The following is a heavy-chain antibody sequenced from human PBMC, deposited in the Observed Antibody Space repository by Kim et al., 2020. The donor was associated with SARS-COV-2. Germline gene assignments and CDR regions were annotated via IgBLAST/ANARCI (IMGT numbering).Heavy chain of an antibody. V-gene: IGHV1-45*02. CDR1: GYTFTYRY. CDR2: ITPFNGNT. Sequence: SVKVSCKASGYTFTYRYLHWVRQAPGQALEWMGWITPFNGNTNYAQKFQDRVTITRDRSMSTAYMELSSLRSEDTAMYYCARFGVGELSDAFDIWGQGTMVTVSS. D-gene: IGHD3-10*01. J-gene: IGHJ3*02. CDR3: ARFGVGELSDAFDI.